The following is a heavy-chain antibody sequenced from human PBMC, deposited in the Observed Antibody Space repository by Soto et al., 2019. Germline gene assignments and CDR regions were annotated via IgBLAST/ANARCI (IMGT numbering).Heavy chain of an antibody. J-gene: IGHJ4*02. CDR3: GPVVEH. CDR1: GITFSGYW. D-gene: IGHD3-16*02. V-gene: IGHV3-74*01. Sequence: EVQLVESGGGSVQPGGSLRLSCVASGITFSGYWMHWVRQVPGKGLVWVARVDSDGSGTSYADSVKGRFTISRDNAKNTLYLQLYSLRVEDSAVYYCGPVVEHWGQRIPVTVSS. CDR2: VDSDGSGT.